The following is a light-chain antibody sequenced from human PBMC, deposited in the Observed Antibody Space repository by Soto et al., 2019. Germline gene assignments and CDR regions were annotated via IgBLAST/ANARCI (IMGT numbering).Light chain of an antibody. CDR1: SSDGGGYNY. Sequence: QSALTQPPSASGSPGQSVTISCTGTSSDGGGYNYVSWYQQHPDKAPKLMIYEVSKRPSGVPDRFSGSKSGNTASLTVSGLQAEDEADYYCTSYAGSNNLVFGGGTKLTVL. J-gene: IGLJ2*01. V-gene: IGLV2-8*01. CDR2: EVS. CDR3: TSYAGSNNLV.